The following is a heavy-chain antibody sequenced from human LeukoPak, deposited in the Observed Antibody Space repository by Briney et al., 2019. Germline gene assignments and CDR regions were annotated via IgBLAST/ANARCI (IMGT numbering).Heavy chain of an antibody. CDR1: GFSLSTSGVG. D-gene: IGHD3-10*01. V-gene: IGHV2-5*02. CDR2: INWDDDK. CDR3: AHKEYYALGSLGDSFDY. J-gene: IGHJ4*02. Sequence: ESGPTLVNPTQTLTLTCTFSGFSLSTSGVGVGWIRQPPGKALEWLAVINWDDDKRHSPSLKSRLTITKDTSKNQVVLTMPNMDPVDTATYYCAHKEYYALGSLGDSFDYWGQGTLVTVSS.